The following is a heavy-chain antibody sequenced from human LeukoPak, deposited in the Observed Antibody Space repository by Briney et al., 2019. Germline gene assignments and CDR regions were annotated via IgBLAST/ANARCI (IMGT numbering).Heavy chain of an antibody. CDR1: GYTLTELS. V-gene: IGHV1-24*01. CDR2: FDPEDGEA. D-gene: IGHD1-26*01. J-gene: IGHJ6*02. Sequence: GASVNVSCKVSGYTLTELSMQWVRQAPGKGLEWMGSFDPEDGEAIYAQKFQGRVTMTEDISTDTAYMEVSSLRSEDTAVYYCAREFKWELLTDYGMDVWGQGTTVTVSS. CDR3: AREFKWELLTDYGMDV.